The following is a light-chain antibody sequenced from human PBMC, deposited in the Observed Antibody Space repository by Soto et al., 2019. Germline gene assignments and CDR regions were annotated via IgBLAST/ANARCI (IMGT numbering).Light chain of an antibody. CDR3: QQYNNWPLT. V-gene: IGKV3-15*01. Sequence: EIVMTQSPATLSVYPGERATLSCRASQSVSSNLAWYQQKPGQAPRLLIYGASTRATGIPARFSGSGSGTEFTLTISSLQSEDFVVYYCQQYNNWPLTFGGGTKVEIK. CDR1: QSVSSN. J-gene: IGKJ4*01. CDR2: GAS.